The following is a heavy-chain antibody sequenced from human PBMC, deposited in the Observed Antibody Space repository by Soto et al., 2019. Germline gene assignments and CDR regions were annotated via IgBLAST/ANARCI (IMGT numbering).Heavy chain of an antibody. Sequence: SETLSLTCAVSGVSLTSGNWWTWVRQSPQRGLEYIGEIFHDGTANYFPSFERRVAMSVDTSRNQFSLKLTSVTAADTAVYFCARLVYDIRLNYMSFDFWGPGTLVTGSS. CDR1: GVSLTSGNW. J-gene: IGHJ4*02. V-gene: IGHV4-4*02. CDR2: IFHDGTA. CDR3: ARLVYDIRLNYMSFDF. D-gene: IGHD3-10*01.